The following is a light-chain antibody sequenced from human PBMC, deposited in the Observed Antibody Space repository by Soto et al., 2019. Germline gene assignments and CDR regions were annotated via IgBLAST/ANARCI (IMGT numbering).Light chain of an antibody. CDR2: AAS. Sequence: DIQMTKSPSSLSASVGDRVTITCQASQDISNYLNWYQQKPGKAPKLLIYAASTLQSGVPSRFSGSGSGTDFTLTIRCLQSEDLATYYCQQYYSYPPITVGQGTRLEIK. J-gene: IGKJ5*01. CDR3: QQYYSYPPIT. V-gene: IGKV1-16*01. CDR1: QDISNY.